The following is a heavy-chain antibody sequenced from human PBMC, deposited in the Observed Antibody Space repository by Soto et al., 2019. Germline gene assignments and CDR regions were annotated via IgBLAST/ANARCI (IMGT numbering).Heavy chain of an antibody. CDR1: GFIFSDSV. V-gene: IGHV3-73*01. CDR3: ARQGKGTSWFDP. J-gene: IGHJ5*02. Sequence: EVQLVESGGGLVQPGGSLKLSCAASGFIFSDSVMHWVRQASGKGLEWVGRIRMKVENYATIYAASVKGRFIISRDDSKNTAYLQMNSLNTEDTAMYYCARQGKGTSWFDPWGQGTLVIVSS. D-gene: IGHD1-1*01. CDR2: IRMKVENYAT.